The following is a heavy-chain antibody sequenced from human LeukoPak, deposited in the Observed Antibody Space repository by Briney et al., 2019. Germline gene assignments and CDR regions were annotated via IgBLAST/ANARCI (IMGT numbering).Heavy chain of an antibody. J-gene: IGHJ4*02. Sequence: GGSLRLSCAASGFTLNLYWMHWVRQAPGKGLVWVSRMNSDGSSTSYADSVKGRFTISRDTAKNTLYLQMNSLRAEDTAVYYCARGGGYRYGSVDYWGQGTLVTVSS. CDR2: MNSDGSST. CDR1: GFTLNLYW. D-gene: IGHD5-18*01. V-gene: IGHV3-74*01. CDR3: ARGGGYRYGSVDY.